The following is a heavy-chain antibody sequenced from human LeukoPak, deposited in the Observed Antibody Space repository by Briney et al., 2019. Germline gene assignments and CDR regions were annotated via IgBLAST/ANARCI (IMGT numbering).Heavy chain of an antibody. V-gene: IGHV4-38-2*02. CDR1: GYSISSGYY. J-gene: IGHJ6*03. Sequence: KSSETLSLTCTVSGYSISSGYYWGWIRQPPGKGLEWIGSIYHSGSNYYNPSLKSRVTISVDTSNNQFSLKLSSVTDADAAVYYCASIIVAGKVYYYMDVWGKGTTVTVSS. CDR2: IYHSGSN. D-gene: IGHD6-19*01. CDR3: ASIIVAGKVYYYMDV.